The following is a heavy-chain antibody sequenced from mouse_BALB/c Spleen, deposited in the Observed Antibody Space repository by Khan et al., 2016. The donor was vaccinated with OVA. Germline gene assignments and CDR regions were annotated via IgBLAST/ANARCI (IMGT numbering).Heavy chain of an antibody. J-gene: IGHJ3*01. CDR1: GYTFTDYN. Sequence: VQLQESGAELARPGASVKLSCKASGYTFTDYNINWVKQRTGQGLEWIGEIYPGSNNTYYNEKFKGKATLTADKSSSTAYMQLSSLTSEDSVVYFCAREWGGWFPYWGQGTLVTVSA. CDR2: IYPGSNNT. CDR3: AREWGGWFPY. V-gene: IGHV1-77*01.